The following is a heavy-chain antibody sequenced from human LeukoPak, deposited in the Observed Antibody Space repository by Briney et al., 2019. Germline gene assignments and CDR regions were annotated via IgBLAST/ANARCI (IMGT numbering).Heavy chain of an antibody. CDR3: ARVKIWASWFDP. CDR1: GGSISSFY. V-gene: IGHV4-34*01. Sequence: PSETLSLTCTVSGGSISSFYWSWIRHPPGKGLEWIGEINHSGSSNYNPSLKSRVTIAVDTSKNQFYLKLSSGTAADTAVYYCARVKIWASWFDPWGQGTLVTVSS. J-gene: IGHJ5*02. D-gene: IGHD3-3*01. CDR2: INHSGSS.